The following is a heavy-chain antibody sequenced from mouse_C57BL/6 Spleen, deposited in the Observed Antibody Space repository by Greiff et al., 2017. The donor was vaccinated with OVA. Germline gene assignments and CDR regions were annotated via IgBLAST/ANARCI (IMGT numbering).Heavy chain of an antibody. D-gene: IGHD1-1*01. CDR1: GYTFTSYW. Sequence: VQLQQPGTELVKPGASVKLSCKASGYTFTSYWMHWVKQRPGQGLEWIGNINPSNGGTNYNEKFKSKATLTVDKSSSTAYMQLSSLTSEDSAVYYCAKERTTVVVRDYAMDYWGQGTSVTVSS. J-gene: IGHJ4*01. V-gene: IGHV1-53*01. CDR2: INPSNGGT. CDR3: AKERTTVVVRDYAMDY.